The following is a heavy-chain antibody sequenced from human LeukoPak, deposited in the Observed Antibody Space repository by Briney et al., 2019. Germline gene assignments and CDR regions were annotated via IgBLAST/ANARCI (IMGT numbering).Heavy chain of an antibody. CDR1: GFTFSSYA. V-gene: IGHV3-23*01. CDR3: AKERSVFGVVIMLFDY. CDR2: ISGSGGST. J-gene: IGHJ4*02. D-gene: IGHD3-3*01. Sequence: GGSLRLSCAAPGFTFSSYAMSWVRQAPGKGLEWVSAISGSGGSTYYADSVKGRFTISRDNSKNTLYLQMNSLRAEDTAVYYCAKERSVFGVVIMLFDYWGQGTLVTVSS.